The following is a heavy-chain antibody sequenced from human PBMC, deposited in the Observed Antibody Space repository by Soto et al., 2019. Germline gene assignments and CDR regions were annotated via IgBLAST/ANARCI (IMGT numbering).Heavy chain of an antibody. V-gene: IGHV3-23*01. CDR3: AKHSSSWYLSDSSYFDY. J-gene: IGHJ4*02. CDR1: GFTFSNYA. Sequence: GGSLRLSCATFGFTFSNYAMSWVRQAPGKGLEWVSSISGSGGSTYSADSVKGRFTISRDTSKNMVYLQMNSLRADDTAVYYCAKHSSSWYLSDSSYFDYWGQGALVTVSS. CDR2: ISGSGGST. D-gene: IGHD6-13*01.